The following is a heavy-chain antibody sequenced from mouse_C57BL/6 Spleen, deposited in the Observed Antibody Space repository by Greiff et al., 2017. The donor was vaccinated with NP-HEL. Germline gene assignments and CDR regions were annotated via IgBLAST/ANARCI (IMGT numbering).Heavy chain of an antibody. CDR2: ISNGGGST. J-gene: IGHJ4*01. D-gene: IGHD2-4*01. CDR1: GFTFSDYY. CDR3: ARGDYEDAMDY. Sequence: EVHLVESGGGLVQPGGSLKLSCAASGFTFSDYYMYWVRQTPEKRLEWVAYISNGGGSTYYPDTVKGRFTISRDNAKNTLYLQMSRLKSEDTAMYYCARGDYEDAMDYWGQGTSVTVSS. V-gene: IGHV5-12*01.